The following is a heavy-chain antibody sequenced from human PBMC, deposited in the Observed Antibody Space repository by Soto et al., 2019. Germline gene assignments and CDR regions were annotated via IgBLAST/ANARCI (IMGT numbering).Heavy chain of an antibody. D-gene: IGHD6-13*01. CDR1: GFNFSSYS. V-gene: IGHV3-21*01. J-gene: IGHJ6*02. Sequence: EVQLVESGGGLVKPGGSLRLSCAASGFNFSSYSMNWVRQAPGKGLEWVSSISGSSSNIYYVDSVKGRFTISRDNAKNSPYLQKNSRRAEDTAVDYCARDSKVAAACTGDYYDGMDVWGQGTTVTVSS. CDR2: ISGSSSNI. CDR3: ARDSKVAAACTGDYYDGMDV.